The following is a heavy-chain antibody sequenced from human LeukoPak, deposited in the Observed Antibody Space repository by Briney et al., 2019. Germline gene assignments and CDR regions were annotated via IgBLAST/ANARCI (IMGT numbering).Heavy chain of an antibody. CDR2: IKQDGSEK. V-gene: IGHV3-7*01. CDR3: ARDRVWFGELLSYDY. CDR1: EFSVGSNY. J-gene: IGHJ4*02. D-gene: IGHD3-10*01. Sequence: GGSLRLSCAASEFSVGSNYMTWVRQAPGKGLEWVANIKQDGSEKYYVDSVKGRFTISRDNAKNSLYLQMNSLRAEDTAVYYCARDRVWFGELLSYDYWGQGTLVTVSS.